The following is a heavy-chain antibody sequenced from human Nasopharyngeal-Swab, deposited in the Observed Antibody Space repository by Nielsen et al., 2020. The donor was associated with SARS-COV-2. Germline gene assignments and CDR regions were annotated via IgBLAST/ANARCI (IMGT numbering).Heavy chain of an antibody. V-gene: IGHV3-33*01. CDR2: IWYDGSNK. CDR3: ARTWIRVPDAFDI. CDR1: GFTFSSYG. J-gene: IGHJ3*02. D-gene: IGHD5-18*01. Sequence: GGSLRLSCAASGFTFSSYGMHWVRQAPGKGLEWVAVIWYDGSNKYYADSVKGRFTISRDNSKNTLYLQMNSLRAEDTAVYYCARTWIRVPDAFDIWGHGTMVTVSS.